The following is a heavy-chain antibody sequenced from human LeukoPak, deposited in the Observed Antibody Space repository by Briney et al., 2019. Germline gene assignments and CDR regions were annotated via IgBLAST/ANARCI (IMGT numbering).Heavy chain of an antibody. CDR2: MNPNSGNT. J-gene: IGHJ4*02. CDR1: GYTFTSYD. Sequence: ASVKVSCKASGYTFTSYDINWVRQATGQGREGRGWMNPNSGNTGYAQKFQGRVTMTRNTSISTAYMELSSLRSEDTAVYYCARGRKATVTTIGVYWGQGTLVTVSS. V-gene: IGHV1-8*01. CDR3: ARGRKATVTTIGVY. D-gene: IGHD4-17*01.